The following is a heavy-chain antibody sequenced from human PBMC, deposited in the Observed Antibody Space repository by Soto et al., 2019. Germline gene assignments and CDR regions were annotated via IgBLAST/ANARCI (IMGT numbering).Heavy chain of an antibody. Sequence: LSLTCAVSGYSISSGYYWGWIRQPPGKGLEWIGSIYHSGSTYYNPSLKSRVTISVDTSKNQFSLKLSSVTAADTAVYYCARVSIAAAAVYWGQGTLVTVSS. D-gene: IGHD6-13*01. J-gene: IGHJ4*02. V-gene: IGHV4-38-2*01. CDR2: IYHSGST. CDR3: ARVSIAAAAVY. CDR1: GYSISSGYY.